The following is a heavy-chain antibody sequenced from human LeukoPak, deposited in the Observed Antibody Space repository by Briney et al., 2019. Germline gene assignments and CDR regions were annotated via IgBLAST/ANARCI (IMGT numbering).Heavy chain of an antibody. V-gene: IGHV4-34*01. Sequence: PSETLSLTCAVYGGSFSGYYWSWIRHPPGKGPEWIGEINHSGSTNYNPSLKSRVTISVDTSKNQFSLKLSSVTAADTAVYYCARGRASWDIVVVPAGWSWFDPWGQGTLVTVSS. J-gene: IGHJ5*02. D-gene: IGHD2-2*01. CDR2: INHSGST. CDR3: ARGRASWDIVVVPAGWSWFDP. CDR1: GGSFSGYY.